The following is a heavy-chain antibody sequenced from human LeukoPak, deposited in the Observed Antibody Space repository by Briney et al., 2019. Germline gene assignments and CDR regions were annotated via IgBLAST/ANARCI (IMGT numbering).Heavy chain of an antibody. D-gene: IGHD3-22*01. CDR3: ARAPPRITMIGIGDH. CDR1: GYTFTSYG. J-gene: IGHJ4*02. CDR2: ISAYNGNT. V-gene: IGHV1-18*01. Sequence: ASVKVSCKASGYTFTSYGISWVRQAPGQGLEWMGWISAYNGNTDYAQKLQGRVTMTTDTSTSTAYMELRSLRSDDTAVYYCARAPPRITMIGIGDHWGQGTLVTVSS.